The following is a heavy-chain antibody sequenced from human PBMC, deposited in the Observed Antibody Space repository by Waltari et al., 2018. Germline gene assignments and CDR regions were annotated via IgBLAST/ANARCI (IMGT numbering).Heavy chain of an antibody. D-gene: IGHD6-19*01. CDR3: VKEHNTGWPNFDS. V-gene: IGHV3-43*01. J-gene: IGHJ4*02. Sequence: EVQLVESGGDVVQPGGSLRLSCAASGFNFDGYTMHWVRQAPGSGLEWVSLIRRDSSNIYYADSVRGRFTISRDNRKNSLYLQMSSLRIEDTAFYFCVKEHNTGWPNFDSWGQGTLVAVSS. CDR1: GFNFDGYT. CDR2: IRRDSSNI.